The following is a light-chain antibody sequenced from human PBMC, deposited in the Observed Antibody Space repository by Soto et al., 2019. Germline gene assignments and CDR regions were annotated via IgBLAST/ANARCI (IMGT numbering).Light chain of an antibody. CDR2: DVS. CDR1: GSNFGAYNY. Sequence: QSVLTQPRPVSGSPGQSVTISCTGTGSNFGAYNYVSWYQQHPGKAPKLMIYDVSNRPSGVPDRFSGSKSANTASLTISGLQPEDEADYYCCSYAGTYIHYVFGSGTKVTVL. J-gene: IGLJ1*01. V-gene: IGLV2-11*01. CDR3: CSYAGTYIHYV.